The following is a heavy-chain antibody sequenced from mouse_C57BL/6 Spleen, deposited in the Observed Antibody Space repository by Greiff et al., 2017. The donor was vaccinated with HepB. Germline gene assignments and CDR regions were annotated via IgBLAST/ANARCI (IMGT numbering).Heavy chain of an antibody. Sequence: EVKVVESGGGLVQPGGSLKLSCAVSGFTFSDYYMYWVRQTPEKRLEWVAYISNGGGSTYYPDTVKGRFTISRDNAKNTLYLQMSRLKSEDTAMYYCAGLGPYAMDYWGQGTSVTVSS. V-gene: IGHV5-12*01. J-gene: IGHJ4*01. CDR2: ISNGGGST. CDR3: AGLGPYAMDY. CDR1: GFTFSDYY. D-gene: IGHD4-1*01.